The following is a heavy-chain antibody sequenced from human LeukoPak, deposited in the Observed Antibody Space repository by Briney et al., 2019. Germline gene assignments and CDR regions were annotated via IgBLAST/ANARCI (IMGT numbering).Heavy chain of an antibody. J-gene: IGHJ4*02. CDR2: ISSSSSYI. D-gene: IGHD2-2*01. V-gene: IGHV3-21*01. CDR3: ARDDCSSTSCLLIDY. Sequence: PGGSLRLSCAASGFTFSSYSMNWVRQAPGKGLEWVSSISSSSSYIYYADSVKGRFTISRDNAKNSLYLQMNSLRAEDTAVYYCARDDCSSTSCLLIDYWGQGTLVTVFS. CDR1: GFTFSSYS.